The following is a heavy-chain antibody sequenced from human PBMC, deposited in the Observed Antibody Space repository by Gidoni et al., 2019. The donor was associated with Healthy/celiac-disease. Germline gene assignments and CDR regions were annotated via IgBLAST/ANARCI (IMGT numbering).Heavy chain of an antibody. D-gene: IGHD6-6*01. Sequence: EVQLVESGGGLVEPGGSVRLSCAASGFPLRSYWMSWVRQVPGKGLEWVANIKQDGSEKYYVDYVKGRFTISRDNAKNSLYLQMNSLRAEDTAVYHCARDQIEYSSSYFDYWGQGTLVTVSS. CDR3: ARDQIEYSSSYFDY. CDR1: GFPLRSYW. J-gene: IGHJ4*02. V-gene: IGHV3-7*03. CDR2: IKQDGSEK.